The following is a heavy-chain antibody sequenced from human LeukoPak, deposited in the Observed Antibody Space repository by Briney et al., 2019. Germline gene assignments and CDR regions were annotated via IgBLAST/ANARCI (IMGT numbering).Heavy chain of an antibody. V-gene: IGHV4-59*11. CDR3: ARLMRHQYYYDSSGYPIPFYMDV. J-gene: IGHJ6*03. Sequence: SETLSLTCSVSGVSISSHFWSWIRQPPGKGLEWIGSIYDSGSSIYNPSLRSRVTISIDTSKNQLSLKLSSVTAADTAVCYCARLMRHQYYYDSSGYPIPFYMDVWGKGTTVTISS. D-gene: IGHD3-22*01. CDR1: GVSISSHF. CDR2: IYDSGSS.